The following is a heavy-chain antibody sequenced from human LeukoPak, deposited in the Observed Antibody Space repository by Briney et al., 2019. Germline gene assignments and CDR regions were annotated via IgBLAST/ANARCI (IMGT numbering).Heavy chain of an antibody. J-gene: IGHJ4*02. CDR1: GFTFSTYW. CDR3: ATGTEMDRGVIINGHLDY. D-gene: IGHD3-10*01. Sequence: PGGSLRRFCAASGFTFSTYWMNWVRQAPGKGLEWVANINQYGNEKYYVDSVKGRFTISRDNGKNSLYLEMNSLRAEDTAVYYCATGTEMDRGVIINGHLDYWGQGTLVTASS. CDR2: INQYGNEK. V-gene: IGHV3-7*01.